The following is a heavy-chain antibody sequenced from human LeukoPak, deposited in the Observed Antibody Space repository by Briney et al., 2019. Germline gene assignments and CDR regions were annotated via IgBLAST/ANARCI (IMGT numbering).Heavy chain of an antibody. CDR1: GFTFSSYG. CDR3: AKDGVQWLWGGNYFDY. J-gene: IGHJ4*02. V-gene: IGHV3-30*18. D-gene: IGHD6-19*01. Sequence: GGSLRLSCAASGFTFSSYGMHWVRQAPGKGLEWVAVISYDGSNKYYADSVKGRCTISRDNSKNTLYLQMNSLRAEDTAVYYCAKDGVQWLWGGNYFDYWGQGTLVTVSS. CDR2: ISYDGSNK.